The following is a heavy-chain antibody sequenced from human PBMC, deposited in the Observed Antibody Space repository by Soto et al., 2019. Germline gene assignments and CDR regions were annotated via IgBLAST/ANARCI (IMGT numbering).Heavy chain of an antibody. Sequence: PGGSLRLSCAASGFTFSSYAMSWVRQAPGKGLEWVSAISGSGGSTYYADSVKGRFTISRDNSKNTLSLQMNSLRAEDTAVYYCAKHPIRRFVAYYDTDYGSSFDYWGQGTLVTVSS. J-gene: IGHJ4*02. D-gene: IGHD3-22*01. CDR3: AKHPIRRFVAYYDTDYGSSFDY. CDR2: ISGSGGST. CDR1: GFTFSSYA. V-gene: IGHV3-23*01.